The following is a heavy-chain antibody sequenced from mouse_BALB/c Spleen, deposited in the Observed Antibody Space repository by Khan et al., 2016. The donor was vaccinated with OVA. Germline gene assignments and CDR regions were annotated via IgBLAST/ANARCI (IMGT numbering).Heavy chain of an antibody. Sequence: QVQLKQSGPGLVAPSQSLSITCTVSGFSLTDYGVSWIRQPPGKGLEWLGVIWGGGSTYYISALKSRLSISKDNSKSHVFLKMNKPQTDDTAMYYCAKHRQLGPFAYWGQGTLVTVSA. CDR1: GFSLTDYG. D-gene: IGHD3-2*01. V-gene: IGHV2-6-5*01. CDR3: AKHRQLGPFAY. CDR2: IWGGGST. J-gene: IGHJ3*01.